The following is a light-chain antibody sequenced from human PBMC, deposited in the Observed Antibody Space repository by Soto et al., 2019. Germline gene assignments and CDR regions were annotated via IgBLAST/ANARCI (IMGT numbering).Light chain of an antibody. V-gene: IGKV1-39*01. CDR1: HNIVTY. Sequence: DIHMAQSPPSLSASVGDRVTITCRASHNIVTYLNWYQQKAGKAPSLLIYEASHLQSGVPFRFFGSGSGTDFTLTISRLEPDDYAVYYCHHYHSSPPYTFGQGTKLEIK. CDR3: HHYHSSPPYT. J-gene: IGKJ2*01. CDR2: EAS.